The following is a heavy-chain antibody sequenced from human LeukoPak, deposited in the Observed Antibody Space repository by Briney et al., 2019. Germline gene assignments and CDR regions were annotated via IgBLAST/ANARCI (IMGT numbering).Heavy chain of an antibody. J-gene: IGHJ4*02. CDR3: ARDEGYTTGFDRDY. D-gene: IGHD1-1*01. CDR1: GGSISRSGYY. CDR2: VYYSGSS. V-gene: IGHV4-39*07. Sequence: SETLSLTCTVSGGSISRSGYYWGWIRQPPGKGLEWIGSVYYSGSSYYNPSLKSRVTISVDMSKNQFSLRLNSVTAADTAVYYCARDEGYTTGFDRDYWGQGTLVTVSS.